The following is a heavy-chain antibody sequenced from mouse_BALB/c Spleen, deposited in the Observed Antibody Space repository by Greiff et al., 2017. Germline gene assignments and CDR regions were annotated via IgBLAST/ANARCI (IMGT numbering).Heavy chain of an antibody. Sequence: QVQLQQSGAELMKPGASVKISCKATGYTFSSYWIEWVKQRPGHGLEWIGEILPGSGSTNYNEKFKGKATFTADTSSNTAYMQLSSLTSEDSAVYYCARLCQDYAMDYWGQGTSVTVSS. CDR1: GYTFSSYW. D-gene: IGHD6-5*01. CDR2: ILPGSGST. J-gene: IGHJ4*01. V-gene: IGHV1-9*01. CDR3: ARLCQDYAMDY.